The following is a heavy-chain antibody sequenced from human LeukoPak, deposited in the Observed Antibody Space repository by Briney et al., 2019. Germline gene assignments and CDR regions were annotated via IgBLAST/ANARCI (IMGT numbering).Heavy chain of an antibody. D-gene: IGHD3-22*01. CDR1: GYSFTSYW. V-gene: IGHV5-51*01. J-gene: IGHJ3*02. Sequence: GESLKISGKGSGYSFTSYWIGWVRQIPGKGLEWMGIIYPGDPDTRDSPSFQGQVTISADESISTPYLQWSSLKASDTAMYYCARSGPYYYDRNDAFDIWGQGTMVTVSS. CDR2: IYPGDPDT. CDR3: ARSGPYYYDRNDAFDI.